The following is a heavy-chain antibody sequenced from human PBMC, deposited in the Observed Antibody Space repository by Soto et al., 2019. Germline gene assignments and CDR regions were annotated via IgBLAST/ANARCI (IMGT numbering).Heavy chain of an antibody. CDR1: GFTFSSYG. Sequence: GGSLRLSCAASGFTFSSYGMHWVRQAPGKGLEWVAVISYDGSNKYYADSVKGRFTISRDNSKNTLYLQMNSLRAEDTAVYYCAPSVATIRPKLDYWGQGTLVTVSS. V-gene: IGHV3-30*03. D-gene: IGHD5-12*01. J-gene: IGHJ4*02. CDR2: ISYDGSNK. CDR3: APSVATIRPKLDY.